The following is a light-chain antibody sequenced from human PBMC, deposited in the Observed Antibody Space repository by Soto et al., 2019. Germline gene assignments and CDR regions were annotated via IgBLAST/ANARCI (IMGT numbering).Light chain of an antibody. V-gene: IGKV1-5*03. J-gene: IGKJ2*01. CDR3: QQYHSYSYT. CDR2: KAS. Sequence: DIQMTQSPSTLSASVGDRVTITCRASQSVSSWLAWYQQKPGKAPNLLIFKASNLENGVPSRFSGSGSGTEFTLNISSLQTDDFATYYCQQYHSYSYTFGQGTKLEI. CDR1: QSVSSW.